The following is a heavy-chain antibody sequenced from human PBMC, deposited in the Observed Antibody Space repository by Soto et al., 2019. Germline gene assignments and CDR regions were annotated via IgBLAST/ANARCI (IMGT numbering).Heavy chain of an antibody. CDR3: ARDRPFELIWFGAGPEAGMDV. CDR1: GFTFSSYW. J-gene: IGHJ6*02. V-gene: IGHV3-7*01. Sequence: EVQLVESGGGLVQPGGSLRLSCAASGFTFSSYWMSWVRQAPGKGLEWVANIKQDGSEKYYVDSVKGRFTISRDNAKNSLYLEMNSLRAEDTAVYYCARDRPFELIWFGAGPEAGMDVWGQGTTVTVSS. D-gene: IGHD3-10*01. CDR2: IKQDGSEK.